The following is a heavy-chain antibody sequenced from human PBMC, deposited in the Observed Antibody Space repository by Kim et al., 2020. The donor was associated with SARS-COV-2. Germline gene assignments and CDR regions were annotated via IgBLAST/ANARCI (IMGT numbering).Heavy chain of an antibody. D-gene: IGHD2-2*01. V-gene: IGHV4-34*01. J-gene: IGHJ6*01. Sequence: SETLSLTCAVYGGSFSGYYWSWIRQPPGKGLEWIGEINHSGSTNYNPSLKSRVTISVDTSKNQFSLKLSSVTAADTAVYYCARFVVVPAAMVSYYYGMDV. CDR3: ARFVVVPAAMVSYYYGMDV. CDR2: INHSGST. CDR1: GGSFSGYY.